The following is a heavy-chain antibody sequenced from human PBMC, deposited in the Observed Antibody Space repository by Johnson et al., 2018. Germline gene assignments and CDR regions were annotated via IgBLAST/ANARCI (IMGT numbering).Heavy chain of an antibody. CDR3: VRSTPLGVVDFYSYYGMDV. J-gene: IGHJ6*02. CDR1: GFTFSTYD. D-gene: IGHD3-22*01. CDR2: IGTAGDT. V-gene: IGHV3-13*01. Sequence: VQLVESGGGLVQPGGSLRLSCAASGFTFSTYDLHWVRQATGKGLEWVSAIGTAGDTYYPGSVKGRFTISRDNAKNSLYLQMRSLRAGDTAVYYCVRSTPLGVVDFYSYYGMDVWGQGTTVTVSS.